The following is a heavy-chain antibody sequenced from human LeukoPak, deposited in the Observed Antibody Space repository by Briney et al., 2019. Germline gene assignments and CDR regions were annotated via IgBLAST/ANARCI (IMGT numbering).Heavy chain of an antibody. V-gene: IGHV4-31*03. CDR1: GGSISSGGYY. J-gene: IGHJ5*02. CDR3: ARVGFRITIFGVVRVSNWFDP. CDR2: IYYSGST. D-gene: IGHD3-3*01. Sequence: SETLSLTCTVSGGSISSGGYYWSWIRQHPGRGLEWIGYIYYSGSTYYNPSLKSRVTISVKTSKNQFSLKLSSVTAADTAVYYCARVGFRITIFGVVRVSNWFDPWGQGTLVTVSS.